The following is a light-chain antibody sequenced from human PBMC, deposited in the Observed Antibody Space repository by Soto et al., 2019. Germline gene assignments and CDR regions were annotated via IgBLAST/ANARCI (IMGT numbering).Light chain of an antibody. CDR2: DVN. Sequence: QSALAQPPSASGSPGQSVTISCTGTSSDVGGYKYVSWYQQHPGKAPKLMIYDVNKRPSGVPDRFSGSKSGNTASLTVSGLQADDEADYYCSSYTGRNNYVFGTGTKVTVL. J-gene: IGLJ1*01. CDR3: SSYTGRNNYV. V-gene: IGLV2-8*01. CDR1: SSDVGGYKY.